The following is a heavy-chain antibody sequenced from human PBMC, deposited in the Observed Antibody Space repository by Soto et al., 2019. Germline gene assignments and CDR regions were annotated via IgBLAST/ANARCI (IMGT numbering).Heavy chain of an antibody. CDR1: GGSITDYY. CDR3: WSVDGTPTTAGDYYYYCVDG. Sequence: SETLSRTCAVSGGSITDYYWSWIRQPPGKGLEWIGHIYPGVSANYSPSLKSRVTIFLYTSKSQFSITHTSVSSADTAVYYCWSVDGTPTTAGDYYYYCVDGWGPGTTVSVSS. J-gene: IGHJ6*02. D-gene: IGHD6-19*01. V-gene: IGHV4-4*08. CDR2: IYPGVSA.